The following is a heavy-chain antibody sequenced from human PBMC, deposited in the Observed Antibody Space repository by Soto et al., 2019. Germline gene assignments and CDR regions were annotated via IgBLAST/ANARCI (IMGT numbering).Heavy chain of an antibody. CDR3: ARDLWGYCCTDCYPLYV. CDR2: MYNTGST. V-gene: IGHV4-59*01. CDR1: GGSISGYY. J-gene: IGHJ6*02. D-gene: IGHD2-21*02. Sequence: QVQLQESGPGLVKPSETLSLTCTVSGGSISGYYWSWIRQPPGKGLEWIGYMYNTGSTVYNPSFTSRVTISVNTSKNQSSLKLNSVTAAYTSVYYCARDLWGYCCTDCYPLYVWGQGTTVTVSS.